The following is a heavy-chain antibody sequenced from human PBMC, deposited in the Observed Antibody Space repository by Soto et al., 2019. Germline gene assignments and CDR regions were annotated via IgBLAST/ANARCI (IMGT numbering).Heavy chain of an antibody. CDR1: GYSFTSYS. CDR3: AGGLPGYFDN. J-gene: IGHJ4*02. V-gene: IGHV1-3*01. CDR2: INAGSGYT. D-gene: IGHD4-17*01. Sequence: QVQVVQSAAEVKKPGASVKVSCKASGYSFTSYSMHWVRQAPGQRLEWLGWINAGSGYTKYSQESQGRITVTRDPSATTAYMELSSLSSEDTAVYYCAGGLPGYFDNWGQGTLVTVSS.